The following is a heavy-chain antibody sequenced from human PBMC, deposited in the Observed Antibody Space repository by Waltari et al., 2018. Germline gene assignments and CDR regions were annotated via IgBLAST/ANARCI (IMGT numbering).Heavy chain of an antibody. CDR1: GGTFSSYA. CDR3: ASIYCSGGSCYRRGYYGMDV. CDR2: IIPIFGTA. V-gene: IGHV1-69*01. J-gene: IGHJ6*02. D-gene: IGHD2-15*01. Sequence: QVQLVQSGAEVTKPGSSVKVSCKASGGTFSSYAISWVRQAPGQVLEWMGGIIPIFGTANYAQKFQGRVTITADESTSTAYMELSSLRSEDTAVYYCASIYCSGGSCYRRGYYGMDVWGQGTTVTVSS.